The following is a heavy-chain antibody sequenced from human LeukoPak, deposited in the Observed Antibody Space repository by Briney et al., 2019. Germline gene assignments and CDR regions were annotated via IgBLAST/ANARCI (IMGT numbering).Heavy chain of an antibody. J-gene: IGHJ4*02. D-gene: IGHD2-2*01. CDR2: IYYSGST. CDR1: GGSISSYY. Sequence: SETLSLTWTVSGGSISSYYWSWMRQPPGKGLEWIGYIYYSGSTNYNPSLKSRVTISVDTSKNQFSLKLSSVTAAVTAVYYCARVGYCSSTSCFYYFDYWGQGTLVTVSS. V-gene: IGHV4-59*01. CDR3: ARVGYCSSTSCFYYFDY.